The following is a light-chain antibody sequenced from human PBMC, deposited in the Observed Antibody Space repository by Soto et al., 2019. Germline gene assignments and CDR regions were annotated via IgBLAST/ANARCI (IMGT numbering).Light chain of an antibody. J-gene: IGKJ1*01. Sequence: EIMLTQSPDTLSLSPGERATLSCRASQSVSSNNLAWYQHKPGQPPRLLIYVASRRATGIPDRFSGSGSGSEFTLTITRLEPEDFAVYYCQQHGSGPWTFGQGTKVEIK. V-gene: IGKV3-20*01. CDR3: QQHGSGPWT. CDR2: VAS. CDR1: QSVSSNN.